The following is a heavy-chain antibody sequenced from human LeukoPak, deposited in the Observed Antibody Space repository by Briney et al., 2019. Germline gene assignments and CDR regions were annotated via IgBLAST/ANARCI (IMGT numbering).Heavy chain of an antibody. CDR2: IQYSGST. CDR3: ARLAMVRGLDI. V-gene: IGHV4-31*03. J-gene: IGHJ3*02. CDR1: GDSINSGGYY. Sequence: SQTLSLTCSVSGDSINSGGYYWNWIRPLPGKGLEWIGYIQYSGSTRYNTSLESRVTISLDTSKTQFSLKMTSVTAADTAVYYCARLAMVRGLDIWRQRTMVIVSS. D-gene: IGHD3-10*01.